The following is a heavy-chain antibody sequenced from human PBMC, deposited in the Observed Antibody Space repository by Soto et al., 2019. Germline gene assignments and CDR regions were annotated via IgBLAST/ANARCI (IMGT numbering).Heavy chain of an antibody. CDR3: ARQIWDWYYYMDV. CDR1: GGSMSSYY. J-gene: IGHJ6*03. CDR2: IYYSGST. D-gene: IGHD3-16*01. Sequence: SETLSLTCTVSGGSMSSYYWSWIRQPPGKGLEWIGYIYYSGSTNYNPSLKSRVTISVDTSKNQFSLKLSSVTAADTAVYYCARQIWDWYYYMDVCGKAPSVTVSS. V-gene: IGHV4-59*08.